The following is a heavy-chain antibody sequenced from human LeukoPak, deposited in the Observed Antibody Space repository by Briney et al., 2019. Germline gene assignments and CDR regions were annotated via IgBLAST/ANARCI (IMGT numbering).Heavy chain of an antibody. D-gene: IGHD1-1*01. Sequence: GGSLRVSCTDPGFTFSDYSMNWVRQAPGKGLEWVSSICRRSRHVYYADSVKGRFTISRDNAWNSLYLQMNSLRAEDMAVYFCVRDLLGSGSTTAYLHHWGQGTLVTVSS. J-gene: IGHJ1*01. CDR1: GFTFSDYS. CDR3: VRDLLGSGSTTAYLHH. V-gene: IGHV3-21*01. CDR2: ICRRSRHV.